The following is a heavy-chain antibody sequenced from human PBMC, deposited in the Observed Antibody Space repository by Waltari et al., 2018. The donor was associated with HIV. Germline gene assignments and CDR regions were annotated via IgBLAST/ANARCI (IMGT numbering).Heavy chain of an antibody. J-gene: IGHJ5*02. CDR1: GASISAPNW. V-gene: IGHV4-4*02. D-gene: IGHD1-26*01. CDR3: ARGPTPGGSYRYLDHNWFDP. CDR2: MSHSGDT. Sequence: QVQLQESGPGLVKPSGTLSLTCAVSGASISAPNWWSWVRQSPGKGLEWVGEMSHSGDTNYTPSLESRVTISIDESGNQLSLKVTSVTAADTAIYYCARGPTPGGSYRYLDHNWFDPWGQGTLVTVSS.